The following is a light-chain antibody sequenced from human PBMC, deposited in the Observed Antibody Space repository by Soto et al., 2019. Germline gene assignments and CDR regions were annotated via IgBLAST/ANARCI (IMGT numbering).Light chain of an antibody. CDR3: AAWDDGLNGVI. Sequence: QSVLTQAPSASGTPGQRVTISCSGSTSNIGRNTVDWYQHLPGTAPKLLIYRTNQRPSGVPDRFSGSKSGTSASLAISGLPSEDEADYYCAAWDDGLNGVISGGGTKLTVL. CDR1: TSNIGRNT. V-gene: IGLV1-44*01. J-gene: IGLJ2*01. CDR2: RTN.